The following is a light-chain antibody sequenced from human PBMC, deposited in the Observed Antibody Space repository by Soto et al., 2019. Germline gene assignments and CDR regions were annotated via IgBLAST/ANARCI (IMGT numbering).Light chain of an antibody. Sequence: VMTQSPLSLPVTLGQPASISCRSSQSLVFKDGNTYLNWFHQRPGQSPRRLIYKVSNRDSGVPDRFSGSGSGTDFTLKISRVEAEDVGVYYCIQGTKWPPTFGQGTRLEIK. V-gene: IGKV2-30*01. CDR1: QSLVFKDGNTY. CDR3: IQGTKWPPT. J-gene: IGKJ5*01. CDR2: KVS.